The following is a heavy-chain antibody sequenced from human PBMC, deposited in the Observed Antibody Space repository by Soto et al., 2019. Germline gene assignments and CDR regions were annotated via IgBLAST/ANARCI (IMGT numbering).Heavy chain of an antibody. CDR3: TRDRESSLLSYYYYGMDV. CDR1: GFTFSSYA. Sequence: QVQLVESGGGVVQTGRSLRLSCAASGFTFSSYAMHWVRQAPGKGLEWVAVISYDGSNKYYADSVKGRFTISRDNSKNSLYLQMNSLRAEDTAVYYCTRDRESSLLSYYYYGMDVCGKGTTVTVSS. V-gene: IGHV3-30-3*01. CDR2: ISYDGSNK. D-gene: IGHD6-6*01. J-gene: IGHJ6*04.